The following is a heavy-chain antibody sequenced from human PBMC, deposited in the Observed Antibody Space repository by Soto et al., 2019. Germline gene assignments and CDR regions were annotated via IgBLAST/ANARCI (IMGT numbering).Heavy chain of an antibody. CDR2: ISYDGSNK. V-gene: IGHV3-30*18. J-gene: IGHJ3*02. CDR3: AKKTMYYYDSSGYYSYSAFDI. CDR1: GFTFSSYG. Sequence: QVQLVESGGGVVQPGRSLRLSCAASGFTFSSYGMHWVRQAPGKGLEWVAVISYDGSNKYYADSVKGRFTISRDNSKNTLYLQMKSLRAEDTAVYYCAKKTMYYYDSSGYYSYSAFDIWGQGTMVTVSS. D-gene: IGHD3-22*01.